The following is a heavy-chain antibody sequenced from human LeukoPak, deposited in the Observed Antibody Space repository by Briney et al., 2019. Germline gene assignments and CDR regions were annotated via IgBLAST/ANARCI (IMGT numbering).Heavy chain of an antibody. D-gene: IGHD1-1*01. CDR1: GFTFSNYW. Sequence: PGGSLRLSCAVSGFTFSNYWMYWVRQAPGKRLVWVARINSDGSSTTYADSVEGRFTISRDHTKSMLHLQMHSLRVDASAVYFCTRTTTTADWYFDLWGRGTLVTVSS. CDR2: INSDGSST. V-gene: IGHV3-74*01. J-gene: IGHJ2*01. CDR3: TRTTTTADWYFDL.